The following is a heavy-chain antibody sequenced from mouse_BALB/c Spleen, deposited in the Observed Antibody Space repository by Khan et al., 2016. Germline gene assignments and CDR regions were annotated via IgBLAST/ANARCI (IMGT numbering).Heavy chain of an antibody. CDR1: GFTFSSYT. CDR3: TRDSSGWFAF. D-gene: IGHD3-1*01. CDR2: SSSGGNYT. J-gene: IGHJ3*01. Sequence: EVELVESGGGLVKPGGSLKLSCAAAGFTFSSYTMSWVRQTPEKRLEWVATSSSGGNYTYYPDSVKGRVTISRDNATNTLYLQLSSLDTDDTATFYWTRDSSGWFAFWGQGTLVTVSA. V-gene: IGHV5-6-4*01.